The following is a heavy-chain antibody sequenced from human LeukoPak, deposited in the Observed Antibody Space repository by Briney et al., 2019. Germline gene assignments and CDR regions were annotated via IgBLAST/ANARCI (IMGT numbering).Heavy chain of an antibody. V-gene: IGHV3-23*01. CDR1: GFAFSSYA. D-gene: IGHD3-3*01. J-gene: IGHJ4*02. Sequence: GGSLRLSCAASGFAFSSYAMSWVRQAPGKGLEWVSGISGSGGNTYHADSVKGRFTISRDNSKNTLYLQVNSLRAEDTAVYYCATKGRNYDFWSGSSNFDYWGQGTLVTVSS. CDR3: ATKGRNYDFWSGSSNFDY. CDR2: ISGSGGNT.